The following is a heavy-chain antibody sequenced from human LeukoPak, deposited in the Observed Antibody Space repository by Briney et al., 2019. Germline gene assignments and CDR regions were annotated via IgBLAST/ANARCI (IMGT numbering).Heavy chain of an antibody. CDR2: IDPSDSYT. CDR3: ARQAGSGSYYDY. V-gene: IGHV5-10-1*01. D-gene: IGHD3-10*01. Sequence: KRGESLKISCKGSGYSCTSYWISWVRQMPGRGLEWIGRIDPSDSYTNYSPSFQGHVTISADKSISTAYLQWSSLKASDTAMYYCARQAGSGSYYDYWGQGTLVTVSS. J-gene: IGHJ4*02. CDR1: GYSCTSYW.